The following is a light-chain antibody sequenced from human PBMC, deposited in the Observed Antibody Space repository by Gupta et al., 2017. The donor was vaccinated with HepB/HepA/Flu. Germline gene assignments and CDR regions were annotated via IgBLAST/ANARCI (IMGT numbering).Light chain of an antibody. J-gene: IGLJ1*01. CDR3: AAWDDSLSGYV. CDR2: RNN. Sequence: QSVLTQPPSASGTPGQRVTISCSGSSSNIGSNYVSWYQQRPATAPKLLIYRNNQRPSGVPDRFSGSKSGTSASMAISGLRAEDEADYYCAAWDDSLSGYVFGTGTKVTVL. CDR1: SSNIGSNY. V-gene: IGLV1-47*01.